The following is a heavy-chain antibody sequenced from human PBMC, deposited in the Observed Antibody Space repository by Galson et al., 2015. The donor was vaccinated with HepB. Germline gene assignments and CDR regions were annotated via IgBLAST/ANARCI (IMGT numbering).Heavy chain of an antibody. Sequence: SLRLSCAASGFTFSSYWMSWVRQAPGKGLEWVANIKQDGSEKYYVDSVKGRFTISRDNAKNSLYLQMNSLRAEDTAVYYCAREKATETVVTPIYYYYYMDVWGKGTTVTVSS. CDR2: IKQDGSEK. J-gene: IGHJ6*03. V-gene: IGHV3-7*03. CDR1: GFTFSSYW. CDR3: AREKATETVVTPIYYYYYMDV. D-gene: IGHD4-23*01.